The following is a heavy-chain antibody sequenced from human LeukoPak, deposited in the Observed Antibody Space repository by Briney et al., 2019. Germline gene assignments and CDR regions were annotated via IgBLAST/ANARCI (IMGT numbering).Heavy chain of an antibody. D-gene: IGHD1-7*01. Sequence: SETLSLTCTVSGGSISSYYWSWIRQPPGKGLEWIGNIYYSGSTNYNPSLKSRVTISVDTSKNQFSLKLSSVTAADTAVYYCAREMKGTSRFDPWGQGTLVTVSS. CDR2: IYYSGST. J-gene: IGHJ5*02. V-gene: IGHV4-59*01. CDR3: AREMKGTSRFDP. CDR1: GGSISSYY.